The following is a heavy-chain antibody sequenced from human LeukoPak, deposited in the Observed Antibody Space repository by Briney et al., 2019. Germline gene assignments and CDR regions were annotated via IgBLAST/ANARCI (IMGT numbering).Heavy chain of an antibody. CDR1: GDFISSSGYY. CDR3: ARHYGP. J-gene: IGHJ5*02. CDR2: LYVGETT. V-gene: IGHV4-39*01. Sequence: SETLSLTCSVSGDFISSSGYYWGWTRQAPGKGLEWIGSLYVGETTSYNPSLRGRVAISVDTSKNQFSLKLNSVTAADTAVYYCARHYGPWGQGTLVTVSS. D-gene: IGHD3-10*01.